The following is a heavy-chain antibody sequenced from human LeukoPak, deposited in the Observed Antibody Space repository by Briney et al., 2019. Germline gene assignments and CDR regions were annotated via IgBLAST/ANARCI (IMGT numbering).Heavy chain of an antibody. D-gene: IGHD6-13*01. CDR1: GYTFTNYG. V-gene: IGHV1-18*01. CDR3: ARAGCRDSSWCPDY. CDR2: ISAYNGNT. J-gene: IGHJ4*02. Sequence: ASVKVSCKASGYTFTNYGISWVRQAPGQGLEWMGWISAYNGNTNYAQKLQGRVTTTTDTSTSTAYMDLRSLRSDDTAVYYCARAGCRDSSWCPDYWGQGTLVTVSS.